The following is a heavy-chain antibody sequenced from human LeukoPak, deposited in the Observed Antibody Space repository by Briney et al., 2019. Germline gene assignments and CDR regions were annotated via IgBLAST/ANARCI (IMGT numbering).Heavy chain of an antibody. V-gene: IGHV1-8*01. Sequence: ASVKVSCKASGYTFTSYDINWVRQATGQGLEWMGWMNPNSGNTGYAQKFQGRVTMTRNTSISTAYMELSSLRSEDTAVYYCAGRPYYYYYMDVWGKGTTVTVSS. CDR1: GYTFTSYD. CDR3: AGRPYYYYYMDV. CDR2: MNPNSGNT. J-gene: IGHJ6*03.